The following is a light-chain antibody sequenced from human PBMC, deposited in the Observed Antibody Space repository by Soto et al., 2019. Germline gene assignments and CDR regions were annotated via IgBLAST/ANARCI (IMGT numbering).Light chain of an antibody. CDR3: QQSSFSPLT. J-gene: IGKJ4*01. CDR1: QSVTNNY. CDR2: GAS. V-gene: IGKV3-20*01. Sequence: EIVLTQSPGTLSLSPGERATLSCRASQSVTNNYLAWFQQKPGQAPRLLIYGASNRATGVPDRFGGTGSGTDFTLTISRLEPEDFAVYYCQQSSFSPLTFGGGTKVEIK.